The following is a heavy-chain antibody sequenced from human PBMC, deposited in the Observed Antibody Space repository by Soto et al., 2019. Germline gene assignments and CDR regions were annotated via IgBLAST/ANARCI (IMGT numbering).Heavy chain of an antibody. D-gene: IGHD2-15*01. CDR1: GFTFSSYG. J-gene: IGHJ3*02. V-gene: IGHV3-30*18. Sequence: QVQLVESGGGVVQPGRSLRLSCAASGFTFSSYGMHWVRQAPGKGLEWVAVISYDGSNKYYADSVKGRFTISRDNSNNTLYLQMNSRRAEDTAVYYCAKDRRPRGYCSGGSCYSDAFDIWGQGTMVTVSS. CDR2: ISYDGSNK. CDR3: AKDRRPRGYCSGGSCYSDAFDI.